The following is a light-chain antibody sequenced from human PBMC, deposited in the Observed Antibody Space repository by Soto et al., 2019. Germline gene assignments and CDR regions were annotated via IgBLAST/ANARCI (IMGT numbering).Light chain of an antibody. V-gene: IGLV1-44*01. CDR1: SSNIGSNT. J-gene: IGLJ1*01. CDR3: AAWDDSLNGYV. CDR2: SNN. Sequence: QSVLTQPPSASGTPGQRVTISCSGSSSNIGSNTVNWYQQLPGTAPKLLIYSNNQRPSGVPDRFSGSNSGTSASLAISGLQSEDEADYYCAAWDDSLNGYVFGTGTKVPVL.